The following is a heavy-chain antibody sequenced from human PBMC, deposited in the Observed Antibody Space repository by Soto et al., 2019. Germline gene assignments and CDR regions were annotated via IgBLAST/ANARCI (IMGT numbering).Heavy chain of an antibody. CDR3: AKRSSSWVFDY. CDR1: GFTFSSYA. J-gene: IGHJ4*02. CDR2: ISGCGDSA. V-gene: IGHV3-23*01. D-gene: IGHD6-13*01. Sequence: EVQLLESGGGLVQPGGSLRLSCAASGFTFSSYAINWVRQAPGKGLEWVSAISGCGDSAYYADSVKGRFTISRDNSKNTLYLQMNSLRAEDTAVYYCAKRSSSWVFDYWGQGTLVTVSS.